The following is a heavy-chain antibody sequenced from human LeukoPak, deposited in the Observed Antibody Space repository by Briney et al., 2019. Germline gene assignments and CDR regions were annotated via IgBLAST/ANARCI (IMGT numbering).Heavy chain of an antibody. V-gene: IGHV1-2*02. Sequence: ASVKVSCKASGYTSTGYYMHWVRQAPGQGLEWMGWINPNSGGTNYAQKFQGRVTMTRDTSISTAYMELSRLRSDDTAVYYCARDFGGWRNDWFDPWGQGTLVTVSS. J-gene: IGHJ5*02. CDR3: ARDFGGWRNDWFDP. CDR2: INPNSGGT. CDR1: GYTSTGYY. D-gene: IGHD3-3*01.